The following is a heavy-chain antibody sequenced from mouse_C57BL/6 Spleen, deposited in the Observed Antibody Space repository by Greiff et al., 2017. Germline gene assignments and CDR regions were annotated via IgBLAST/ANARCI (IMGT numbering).Heavy chain of an antibody. CDR2: INPGSGGT. CDR3: ARSSYDGYYEDY. CDR1: GYAFTNYL. Sequence: VNVVESGAELVRPGTSVKVSCKASGYAFTNYLLEWVKQRPGQGLEWIGVINPGSGGTNYNEKFKGKATLTADKSSSTAYMQLSSLTSEDSAVYFCARSSYDGYYEDYLGQGTTLTVSS. D-gene: IGHD2-3*01. V-gene: IGHV1-54*01. J-gene: IGHJ2*01.